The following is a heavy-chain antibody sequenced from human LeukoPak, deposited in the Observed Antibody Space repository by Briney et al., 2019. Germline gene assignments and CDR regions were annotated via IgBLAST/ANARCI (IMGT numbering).Heavy chain of an antibody. V-gene: IGHV3-66*01. CDR1: GFSVGTNY. CDR3: AKGTSVAGTIFGY. J-gene: IGHJ4*02. D-gene: IGHD6-19*01. CDR2: VYGGGTT. Sequence: GGSLRLSCATSGFSVGTNYVSWIRLGPGKGLEWVSVVYGGGTTYYADSVKGRFAISRDNSMNTVHLQMDSLRDEDTAVYYCAKGTSVAGTIFGYWGQGTLVTASS.